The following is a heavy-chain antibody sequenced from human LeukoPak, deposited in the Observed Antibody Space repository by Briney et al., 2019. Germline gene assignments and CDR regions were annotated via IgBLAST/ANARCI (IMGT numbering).Heavy chain of an antibody. J-gene: IGHJ6*02. CDR1: GYSFTSYW. V-gene: IGHV5-10-1*01. CDR2: FDPSDSYT. CDR3: ARLLYYGSGSGYYGMDV. Sequence: GESLKISCKGSGYSFTSYWISWVRQMPGKGLEWMGRFDPSDSYTNYSPSFQGHVTISADKSISTAYLQWSSLKASDTAMYYCARLLYYGSGSGYYGMDVWGQGTTVTVSS. D-gene: IGHD3-10*01.